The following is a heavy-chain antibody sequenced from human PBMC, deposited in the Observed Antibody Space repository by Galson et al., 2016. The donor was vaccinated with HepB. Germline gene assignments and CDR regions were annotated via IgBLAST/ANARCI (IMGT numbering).Heavy chain of an antibody. CDR1: EAPISAYY. V-gene: IGHV4-59*01. J-gene: IGHJ4*02. CDR2: TYNSGRT. CDR3: ARDRITGLFDF. Sequence: ETLSLTCTVVSEAPISAYYWAWIRQAPGKGLEWIGDTYNSGRTNYNPSLKSRVTISVDTSKNQVSLRLSSVTAADTAVHYCARDRITGLFDFWGQGALVTVSS.